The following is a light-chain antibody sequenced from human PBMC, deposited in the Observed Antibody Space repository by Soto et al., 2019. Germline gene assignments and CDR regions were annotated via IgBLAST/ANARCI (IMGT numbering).Light chain of an antibody. CDR1: SSDIDGYNY. V-gene: IGLV2-14*01. Sequence: QPVLTQPASVSGSPGQSITISCTGTSSDIDGYNYVSWYQQHPGKAPKVMIYEVSNRPSGVSNRFSGSKSDNTASLTISGLQAEDEADYYCSSYTSSSTSWVFGGGTKLTVL. CDR2: EVS. J-gene: IGLJ3*02. CDR3: SSYTSSSTSWV.